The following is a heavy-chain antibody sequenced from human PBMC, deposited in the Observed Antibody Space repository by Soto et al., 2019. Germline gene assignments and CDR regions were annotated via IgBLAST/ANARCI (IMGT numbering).Heavy chain of an antibody. V-gene: IGHV3-23*01. CDR3: ARAYSDAVDI. Sequence: GGSLRLSCAASGFTFSSYSMNWVRQAPGKGLEWVSAISGGGDNTYYADSVKGRFTISRDNSKNTLFLQMNSLRAEDTAVYYCARAYSDAVDIWGQGQMVTVS. D-gene: IGHD2-15*01. CDR1: GFTFSSYS. J-gene: IGHJ3*02. CDR2: ISGGGDNT.